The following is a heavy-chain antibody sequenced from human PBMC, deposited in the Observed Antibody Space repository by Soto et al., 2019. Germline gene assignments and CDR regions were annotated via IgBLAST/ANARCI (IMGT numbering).Heavy chain of an antibody. CDR2: IYYSGST. CDR3: ARKRSVLRFLEWSPEDNWFDP. V-gene: IGHV4-39*01. CDR1: GGSISSSSYY. D-gene: IGHD3-3*01. J-gene: IGHJ5*02. Sequence: SETLSLACTVCGGSISSSSYYRCWIRQPPGKGLEWIGSIYYSGSTYYNPSLKSRVTISVDTSKNQFSLKLSSVTAADTAVYYCARKRSVLRFLEWSPEDNWFDPWGQGTLVTVSS.